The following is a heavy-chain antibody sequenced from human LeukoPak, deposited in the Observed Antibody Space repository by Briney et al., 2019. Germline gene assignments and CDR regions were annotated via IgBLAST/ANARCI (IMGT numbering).Heavy chain of an antibody. CDR2: ISSSSSTI. J-gene: IGHJ4*02. CDR3: ARDHYDFWSGYYIFDY. V-gene: IGHV3-48*01. Sequence: GGSLRLSCAASGFTFSSYSMNWVRQAPGKGLEWVSYISSSSSTIYYADSVKGRFTISRDNAKNSLYLQVNSLRAEDTAVYYCARDHYDFWSGYYIFDYWGQGTLVTVSS. D-gene: IGHD3-3*01. CDR1: GFTFSSYS.